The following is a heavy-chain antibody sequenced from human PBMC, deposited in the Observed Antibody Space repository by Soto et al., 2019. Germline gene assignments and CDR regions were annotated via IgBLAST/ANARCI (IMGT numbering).Heavy chain of an antibody. CDR1: RYTFTDYD. CDR3: AVTTGY. CDR2: VSPDHGNA. D-gene: IGHD4-17*01. V-gene: IGHV1-8*01. J-gene: IGHJ4*02. Sequence: QVRVVQSGAEVKKPGASVKVSCKTSRYTFTDYDINWVRQAPGQGLEWMGWVSPDHGNAGYAQQFQGRVTMTSDTSISTVFMELTNLRSEATAVYYCAVTTGYWGQGTKVTVSS.